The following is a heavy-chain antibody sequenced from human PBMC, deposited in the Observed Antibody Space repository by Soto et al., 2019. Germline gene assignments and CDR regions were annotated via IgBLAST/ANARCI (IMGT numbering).Heavy chain of an antibody. Sequence: GGSLRLSCAASGFTFSSYSMNWVRQAPGKGLEWVSSISSSSSYIYYADSVKGRFTISRDNAKNSLYLQMNSLRAEDTAVYYCARSPRDIVVVAAARPLYYGMDVWGQGTTVTVSS. CDR2: ISSSSSYI. D-gene: IGHD2-15*01. CDR3: ARSPRDIVVVAAARPLYYGMDV. J-gene: IGHJ6*02. CDR1: GFTFSSYS. V-gene: IGHV3-21*01.